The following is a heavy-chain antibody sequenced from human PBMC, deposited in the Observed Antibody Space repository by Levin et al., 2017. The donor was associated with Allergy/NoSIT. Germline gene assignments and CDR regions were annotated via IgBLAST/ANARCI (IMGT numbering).Heavy chain of an antibody. J-gene: IGHJ6*03. CDR2: ISPTGGPT. D-gene: IGHD3-10*01. CDR3: AKATGFYGSFYMDV. Sequence: GGSLRLSCAASGFTFSNYFMSWVRQAPGMGLEWVSTISPTGGPTYYADSVKGRFTISRDNSNNTLYLQVHSLRAEDTAVYYCAKATGFYGSFYMDVWGKGTTVIVSS. V-gene: IGHV3-23*01. CDR1: GFTFSNYF.